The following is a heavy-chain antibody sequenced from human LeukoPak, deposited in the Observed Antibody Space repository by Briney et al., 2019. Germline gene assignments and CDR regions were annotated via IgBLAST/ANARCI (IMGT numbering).Heavy chain of an antibody. CDR3: ARSDQWVDREMATITTPADY. CDR1: GYTFTGYY. V-gene: IGHV1-2*06. J-gene: IGHJ4*02. CDR2: INPNSGGT. D-gene: IGHD5-24*01. Sequence: ASVKVSCKASGYTFTGYYMHWVRQAPGQGLEWMGRINPNSGGTNYAQKCQGRVTMTRDTSISTAYMELSRLRSDDTAVYYCARSDQWVDREMATITTPADYWGQGTLVTVSS.